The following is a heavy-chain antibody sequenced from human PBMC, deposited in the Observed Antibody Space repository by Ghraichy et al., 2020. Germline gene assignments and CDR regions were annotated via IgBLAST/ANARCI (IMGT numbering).Heavy chain of an antibody. J-gene: IGHJ4*01. D-gene: IGHD6-6*01. CDR3: ARRSYSSSPLGY. Sequence: GGSLRLSCAASGFTFSSYEMNWVRQAPGKGLEWVSYISSSGSTIYYADSVKGRFTISRDNAKNSLYLQMNSLRAEDTAVYYCARRSYSSSPLGYWGHGNPVTGSS. V-gene: IGHV3-48*03. CDR2: ISSSGSTI. CDR1: GFTFSSYE.